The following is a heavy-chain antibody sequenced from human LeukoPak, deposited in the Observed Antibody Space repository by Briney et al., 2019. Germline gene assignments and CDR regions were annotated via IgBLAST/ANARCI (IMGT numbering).Heavy chain of an antibody. CDR3: ARNNWGIDY. CDR1: GFTFRNHW. J-gene: IGHJ4*02. CDR2: INTDGSDT. V-gene: IGHV3-74*01. D-gene: IGHD7-27*01. Sequence: GRSLRLSSAASGFTFRNHWMHWVRQAPGKGLVWVTRINTDGSDTSYADSVEGRFTISRDNAKNTLYLQMNSLRAEDTAVYYCARNNWGIDYWGQGTLVTVSS.